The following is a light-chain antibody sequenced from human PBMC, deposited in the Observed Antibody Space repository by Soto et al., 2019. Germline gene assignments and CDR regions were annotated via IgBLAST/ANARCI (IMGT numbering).Light chain of an antibody. CDR1: QGVSSW. CDR3: QQADRLPLT. V-gene: IGKV1D-12*01. Sequence: DIQMTQSPSSVSASVGDRVTITCRASQGVSSWLAWYQQKPGKTPSLLIYRASSLQSGVPSRFSGSGFGTDFTLTISSLQPEDFATYYCQQADRLPLTFGGGTKVEMK. J-gene: IGKJ4*01. CDR2: RAS.